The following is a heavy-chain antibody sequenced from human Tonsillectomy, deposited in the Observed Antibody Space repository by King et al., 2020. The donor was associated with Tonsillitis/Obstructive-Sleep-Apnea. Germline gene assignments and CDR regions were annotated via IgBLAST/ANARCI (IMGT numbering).Heavy chain of an antibody. D-gene: IGHD5-18*01. Sequence: VQLVESGGGVVQPGRSLRLSCAASGFTFISYAMHWVRQAPGKGLEWVAIISYDGSNKQYADSVKGRFTISRDNFKNTLYLQMNSLRAEDTAVYYCARAARGYNSLVDYYYGMDVWGQGTTVTVSS. CDR3: ARAARGYNSLVDYYYGMDV. CDR2: ISYDGSNK. CDR1: GFTFISYA. J-gene: IGHJ6*02. V-gene: IGHV3-30*04.